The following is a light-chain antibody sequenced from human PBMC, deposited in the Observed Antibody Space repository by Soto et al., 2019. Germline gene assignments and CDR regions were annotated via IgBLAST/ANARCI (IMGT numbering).Light chain of an antibody. CDR2: DAS. Sequence: DIVMTQSPSTLSVSPGERATLSWRASQSVSSNLAWYQQKPGQAPRLLIYDASNRATGIPARFSGSGSGTDCTLTISSLEPEDFAVYYCQQRSNWLWTLGQGTKVDIK. CDR1: QSVSSN. J-gene: IGKJ1*01. V-gene: IGKV3-11*01. CDR3: QQRSNWLWT.